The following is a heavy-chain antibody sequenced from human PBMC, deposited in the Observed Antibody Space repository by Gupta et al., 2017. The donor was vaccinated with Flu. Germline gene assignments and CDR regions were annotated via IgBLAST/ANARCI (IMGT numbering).Heavy chain of an antibody. CDR2: IIAICGTT. Sequence: QVQLVQSGAEVKKPGSSVRVSCKASGGIFNTYAISWVRQAPGQGLEWMGGIIAICGTTNYAQNFQGRLTITADESTSTVYMELSSLRSDDTAVYDGARGGTYYVSDFDYWGQGTLVTVSS. J-gene: IGHJ4*02. CDR3: ARGGTYYVSDFDY. V-gene: IGHV1-69*01. CDR1: GGIFNTYA. D-gene: IGHD1-26*01.